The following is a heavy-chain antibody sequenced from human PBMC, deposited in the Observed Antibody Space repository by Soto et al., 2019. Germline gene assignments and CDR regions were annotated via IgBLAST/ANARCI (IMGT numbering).Heavy chain of an antibody. D-gene: IGHD3-10*01. CDR1: GYTFTSYA. J-gene: IGHJ4*02. CDR2: INAGNGKI. Sequence: ASVKVSCKASGYTFTSYAVHWVRQAPGQRLEWMGWINAGNGKIKYSQKFQGRVTITRDTSASTAYMELSSLRSEDTAVYYCARVWFGETIFDYWGQGTLVTVSS. V-gene: IGHV1-3*01. CDR3: ARVWFGETIFDY.